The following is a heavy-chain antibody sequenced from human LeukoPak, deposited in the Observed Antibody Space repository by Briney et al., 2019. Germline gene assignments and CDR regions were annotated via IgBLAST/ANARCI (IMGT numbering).Heavy chain of an antibody. CDR3: ARSREEDCSSATCYVYDV. D-gene: IGHD2-2*01. Sequence: ASVKVSCKASGYTFSDYYIHWVRQAPGQGLEWMGWINPNNGGPKYAQEFQGRVTMTRDTSISTAFMELTSLKSDDTAAHYCARSREEDCSSATCYVYDVWGQGTMVAVSS. CDR2: INPNNGGP. J-gene: IGHJ3*01. CDR1: GYTFSDYY. V-gene: IGHV1-2*02.